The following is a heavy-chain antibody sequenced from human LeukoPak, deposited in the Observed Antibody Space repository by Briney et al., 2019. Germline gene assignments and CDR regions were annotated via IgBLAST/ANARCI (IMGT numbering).Heavy chain of an antibody. CDR3: AKSKTSLDAFDI. D-gene: IGHD5/OR15-5a*01. V-gene: IGHV4-34*01. Sequence: SETLSLTCAVYGGSFSGYSWNWIRQPPGKGLEWIGEINHSGSTNYNPSLKSRVTISVDTSKNQFSLKLSSVTAADTAVYYCAKSKTSLDAFDIWGQGTMVTVSS. CDR1: GGSFSGYS. J-gene: IGHJ3*02. CDR2: INHSGST.